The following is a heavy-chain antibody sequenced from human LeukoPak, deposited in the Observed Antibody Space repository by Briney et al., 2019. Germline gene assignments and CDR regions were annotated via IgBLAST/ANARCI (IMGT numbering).Heavy chain of an antibody. V-gene: IGHV1-3*01. CDR2: INAGNGNT. D-gene: IGHD2-2*02. CDR1: GYTFTSYA. Sequence: ASVKVSCKASGYTFTSYAMHWVRQAPGQRLEWMGWINAGNGNTKYSQKFQGRVTITRDTSASTAYMELSSLRSEDTAVYYCAIGGYQLLYGYYYYYCMDVWGQGTTVTVSS. J-gene: IGHJ6*02. CDR3: AIGGYQLLYGYYYYYCMDV.